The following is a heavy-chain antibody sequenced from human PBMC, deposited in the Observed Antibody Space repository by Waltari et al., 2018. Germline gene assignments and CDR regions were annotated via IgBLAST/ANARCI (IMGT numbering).Heavy chain of an antibody. CDR2: IYYSGST. Sequence: QVQLQESGPGLVKPSETLSLTCTVSGGSISSSSWSWIRQPPGKGLEWIGYIYYSGSTNYNPSLKSRVTISVDTSKNQFSLKLSSVTAADTAVYYCARDLRGYSGYDFGYFDYWGQGTLVTVSS. D-gene: IGHD5-12*01. V-gene: IGHV4-59*01. CDR1: GGSISSSS. CDR3: ARDLRGYSGYDFGYFDY. J-gene: IGHJ4*02.